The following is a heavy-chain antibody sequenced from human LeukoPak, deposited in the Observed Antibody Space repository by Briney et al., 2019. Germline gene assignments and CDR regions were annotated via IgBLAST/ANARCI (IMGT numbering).Heavy chain of an antibody. CDR3: ARSRDCGGDCYSEAFDI. J-gene: IGHJ3*02. D-gene: IGHD2-21*02. Sequence: SETLSLTCTVSGGSISSYYWSWIRQPPGKGLEWIGYIYYSVSTNYNPSLKSRVTISVDSSKNQFSLKLSSVTAADTAVYYCARSRDCGGDCYSEAFDIWGQGTMVTVSS. V-gene: IGHV4-59*08. CDR2: IYYSVST. CDR1: GGSISSYY.